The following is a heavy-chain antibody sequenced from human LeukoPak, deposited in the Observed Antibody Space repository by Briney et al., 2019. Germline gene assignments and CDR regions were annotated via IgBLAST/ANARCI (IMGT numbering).Heavy chain of an antibody. CDR1: GGTFSSYA. V-gene: IGHV1-69*13. J-gene: IGHJ4*02. CDR2: IFPIFATA. D-gene: IGHD1-26*01. Sequence: SVKVSCKASGGTFSSYAISWVRQAPGQGLEWMGRIFPIFATANYAQKFQGRVTINADESTSTAYMELSSLRSEDTAVYYCARESGSYEAYFDYWGQGTLVTVSS. CDR3: ARESGSYEAYFDY.